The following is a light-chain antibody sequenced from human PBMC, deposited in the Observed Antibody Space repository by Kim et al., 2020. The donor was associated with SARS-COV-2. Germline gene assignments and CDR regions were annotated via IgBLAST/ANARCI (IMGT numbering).Light chain of an antibody. CDR2: DAS. CDR1: QIINTW. V-gene: IGKV1-5*01. CDR3: QQYNSYPLT. J-gene: IGKJ4*01. Sequence: DIQMTQSPSTVSASVGDRVTIPCRASQIINTWLAWYQQRPGNAPKLLIFDASSLQSGVPSRFSGDGFGTEFTLTITSLQPDDFAAYYCQQYNSYPLTFGGGTRVEI.